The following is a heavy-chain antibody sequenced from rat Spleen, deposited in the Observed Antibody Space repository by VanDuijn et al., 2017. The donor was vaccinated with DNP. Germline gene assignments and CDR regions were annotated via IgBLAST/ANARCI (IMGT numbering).Heavy chain of an antibody. CDR3: TSGLY. CDR1: GFTFNNYW. V-gene: IGHV5-31*01. Sequence: VQLQESGPGLVQPSQTLSLTCTVSGFTFNNYWMTWTRQVPGKGLEWVASITTSGDSTSSPDSVKGRFTISRDNAKNTLYLQMDSLRSEDTATYYCTSGLYWGQGVMVTVSS. D-gene: IGHD1-7*01. CDR2: ITTSGDST. J-gene: IGHJ2*01.